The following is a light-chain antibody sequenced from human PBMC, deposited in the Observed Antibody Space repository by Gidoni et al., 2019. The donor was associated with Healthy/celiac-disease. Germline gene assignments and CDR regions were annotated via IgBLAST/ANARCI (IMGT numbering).Light chain of an antibody. Sequence: DLVMTQSPDSLAVSLGERDTIHCKSSQSVLYSSNNKNYLAWYQQKPGQPPKLLIYWASTRESGVPDRFSGSGSGTDFTLTISSLQAEDVAVYYCQQYYSTPLTFGGGTKVEIK. J-gene: IGKJ4*01. CDR2: WAS. CDR3: QQYYSTPLT. V-gene: IGKV4-1*01. CDR1: QSVLYSSNNKNY.